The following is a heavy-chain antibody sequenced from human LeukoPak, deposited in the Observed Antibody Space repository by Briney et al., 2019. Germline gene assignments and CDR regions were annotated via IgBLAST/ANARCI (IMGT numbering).Heavy chain of an antibody. CDR2: INHSGST. Sequence: SETLSLTCTVSGGSISSYYWSWIRQPPGKGLEWIGEINHSGSTNYNPSLKSRVTISVDTSKNQFSLKLSSVTAADTAVYYCARGVPLYCSSTSCYAAYTLYYYYGMDVWGQGTTVTVSS. CDR3: ARGVPLYCSSTSCYAAYTLYYYYGMDV. J-gene: IGHJ6*02. CDR1: GGSISSYY. V-gene: IGHV4-34*01. D-gene: IGHD2-2*01.